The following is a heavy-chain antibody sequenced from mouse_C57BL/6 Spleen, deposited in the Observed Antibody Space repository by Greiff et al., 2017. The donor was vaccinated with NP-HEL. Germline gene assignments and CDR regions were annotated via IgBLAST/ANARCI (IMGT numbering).Heavy chain of an antibody. V-gene: IGHV1-62-2*01. CDR3: ARWGSKGEGY. J-gene: IGHJ4*01. CDR2: FYPGSGSI. Sequence: VQLQQSGAELVKPGASVKLSCKASGYTFTEYTIHWVKQRSGQGLEWIGWFYPGSGSIKYNEKFKGKATLTVDTSSSTAYMELHSLTSEDSAVYFCARWGSKGEGYWGQGTSVTVSS. CDR1: GYTFTEYT.